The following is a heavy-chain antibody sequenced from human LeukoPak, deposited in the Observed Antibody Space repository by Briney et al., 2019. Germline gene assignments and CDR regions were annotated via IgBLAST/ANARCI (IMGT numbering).Heavy chain of an antibody. V-gene: IGHV4-38-2*02. Sequence: PSETLSLTCCVSGYSISSGYYWGWIRQPPGKGLEWIGSIFHSGSTYDNPSLKRRVTISVDTSKYQFSLKLTSMTAADTAVYYCARDRKYCTSTTCHSAMDVWGKGTTVTVSS. CDR3: ARDRKYCTSTTCHSAMDV. CDR1: GYSISSGYY. CDR2: IFHSGST. J-gene: IGHJ6*03. D-gene: IGHD2-2*01.